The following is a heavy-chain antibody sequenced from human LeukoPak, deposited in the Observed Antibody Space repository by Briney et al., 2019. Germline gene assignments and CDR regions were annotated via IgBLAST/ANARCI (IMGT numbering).Heavy chain of an antibody. V-gene: IGHV1-2*02. CDR1: GYTFTGYY. D-gene: IGHD3-3*01. J-gene: IGHJ5*02. CDR3: ARDAIFGVINPFDP. CDR2: INPNSGGT. Sequence: ASVKVSCKASGYTFTGYYMHWVRQAPGQGLEWMGWINPNSGGTNYAQKFQGRVTMTRDTSISTAYMELSRLRSDDTAVYYCARDAIFGVINPFDPWGQGTLVTVSS.